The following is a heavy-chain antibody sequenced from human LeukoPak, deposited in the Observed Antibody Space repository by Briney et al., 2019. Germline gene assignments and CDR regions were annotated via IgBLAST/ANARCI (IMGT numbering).Heavy chain of an antibody. Sequence: GGSLRLSCAASGFTFSSYGMHWVRQAPGKGLGWVAVIWYDGSNKYYADSVKGRFTISRDNSKNTLYLQMNSLRAEDTAIYYCARERRAAENWFDPWGQGTLVTVSS. J-gene: IGHJ5*02. CDR3: ARERRAAENWFDP. CDR1: GFTFSSYG. CDR2: IWYDGSNK. V-gene: IGHV3-33*01.